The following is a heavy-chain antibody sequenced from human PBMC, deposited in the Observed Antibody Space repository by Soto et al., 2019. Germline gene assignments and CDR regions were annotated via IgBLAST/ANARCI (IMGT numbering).Heavy chain of an antibody. D-gene: IGHD2-15*01. V-gene: IGHV1-69*12. J-gene: IGHJ5*02. CDR3: ARGWECTGGSCVLRGGWFDP. CDR1: GDTFNSYA. CDR2: LIPVFGTR. Sequence: QVQLVQSGAEVKKPGSSVTVSCKASGDTFNSYAVSWVRQAPGQGLEWMGVLIPVFGTRNYAQKFQGRLTISADDSTSTIYMALRSLGSGDTAFYYCARGWECTGGSCVLRGGWFDPWGQGTLVTVSS.